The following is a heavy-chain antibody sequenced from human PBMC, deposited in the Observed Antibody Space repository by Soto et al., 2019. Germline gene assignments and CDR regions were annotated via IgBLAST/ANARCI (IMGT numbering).Heavy chain of an antibody. D-gene: IGHD2-2*01. Sequence: QVQLQESGPGLAKPSETLSLTCTVSGGSISSYYWSWIRQPTGKGLEWIGYIYYSGSTNYNPSLKSRVSISVDTSKKQFSLKLSSVTAADTAVYYSARGSAAIMVDWGQGTLVTVSS. J-gene: IGHJ4*02. CDR2: IYYSGST. CDR1: GGSISSYY. CDR3: ARGSAAIMVD. V-gene: IGHV4-59*01.